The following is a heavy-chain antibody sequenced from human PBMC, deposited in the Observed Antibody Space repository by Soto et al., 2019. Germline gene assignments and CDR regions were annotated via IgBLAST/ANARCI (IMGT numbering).Heavy chain of an antibody. CDR3: ETGSLLRSFDWLFDAFDN. CDR2: IWGGGSST. CDR1: GFTFSSYG. J-gene: IGHJ3*02. D-gene: IGHD3-9*01. V-gene: IGHV3-33*01. Sequence: QVQLVESGGGVVQPGRSLRLSCAASGFTFSSYGMHWVRQAPGKGLEWVADIWGGGSSTYYADSVKGRFTISRDNSKNTLYLKMSSLGAEDTAVYYCETGSLLRSFDWLFDAFDNWGQGTMVTVSS.